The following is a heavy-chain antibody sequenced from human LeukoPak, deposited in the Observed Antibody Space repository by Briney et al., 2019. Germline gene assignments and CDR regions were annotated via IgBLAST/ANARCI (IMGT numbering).Heavy chain of an antibody. CDR3: ARRRTYYYGSGSYYYDY. D-gene: IGHD3-10*01. V-gene: IGHV4-34*01. J-gene: IGHJ4*02. CDR2: INHSGST. Sequence: PSETLSLTCSVSGGSISNDYWSWSWIRQPPGKGLEWIGEINHSGSTNYNPSLKSRVTISVDTSKNQFSLKLSSVTAADTAVYYCARRRTYYYGSGSYYYDYWGQGTLVTVSS. CDR1: GGSISNDY.